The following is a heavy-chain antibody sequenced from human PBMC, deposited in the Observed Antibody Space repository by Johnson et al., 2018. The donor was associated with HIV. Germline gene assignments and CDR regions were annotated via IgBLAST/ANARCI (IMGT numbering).Heavy chain of an antibody. D-gene: IGHD5-24*01. CDR3: ARACRDGYTCDVYDV. Sequence: VQLVESGGGLIQPGGSLRLSCAASGFTVSSYYMSWIRQAPGKGLEWVSVISSAGTTYYADSVKGRFTISRDSSKNTLYLQMNSLRAEDTAVFYCARACRDGYTCDVYDVWGQGTMVTVSS. V-gene: IGHV3-53*01. CDR2: ISSAGTT. J-gene: IGHJ3*01. CDR1: GFTVSSYY.